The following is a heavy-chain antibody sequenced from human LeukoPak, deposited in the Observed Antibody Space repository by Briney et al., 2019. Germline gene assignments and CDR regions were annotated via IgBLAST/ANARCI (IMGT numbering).Heavy chain of an antibody. Sequence: PSETLSLTRAGYGGSFSGYYWSWIRQPPGKGLEWIGEINHSGSTNYNPSLKSRVTISVDTSKNQFSLKLSSVTAADTAVYYCARGRLRRGITMVRGVLAFDIWGQGTMVTVSS. V-gene: IGHV4-34*01. CDR1: GGSFSGYY. D-gene: IGHD3-10*01. CDR3: ARGRLRRGITMVRGVLAFDI. J-gene: IGHJ3*02. CDR2: INHSGST.